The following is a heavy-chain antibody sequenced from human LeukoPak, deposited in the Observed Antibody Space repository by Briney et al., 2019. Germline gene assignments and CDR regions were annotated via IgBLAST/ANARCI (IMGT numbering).Heavy chain of an antibody. V-gene: IGHV1-2*06. J-gene: IGHJ4*02. CDR3: ARDGDCSSTSCYPCDY. D-gene: IGHD2-2*01. Sequence: GASVKVSCKASGYIFTDYYMHWVRQAPGQGLEWMGRINPNSGGTNYAQKFQGRVTMTRDTSISTAYMELSRLRSDDTAVYYCARDGDCSSTSCYPCDYWGQGTLVTVSS. CDR2: INPNSGGT. CDR1: GYIFTDYY.